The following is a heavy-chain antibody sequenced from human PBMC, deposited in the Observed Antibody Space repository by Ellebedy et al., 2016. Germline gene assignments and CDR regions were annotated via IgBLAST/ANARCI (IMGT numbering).Heavy chain of an antibody. CDR3: AREKGAFWSFDY. D-gene: IGHD1-26*01. V-gene: IGHV3-66*01. CDR1: GFTVSNNY. Sequence: GESLKISXAASGFTVSNNYVSWVRQPPGKGLEWVSLIYSGGSTYYADSVKGRFTISRDNAKNSLYLQMNSLRAEDTAVYYCAREKGAFWSFDYWGQGTLVTVSS. J-gene: IGHJ4*02. CDR2: IYSGGST.